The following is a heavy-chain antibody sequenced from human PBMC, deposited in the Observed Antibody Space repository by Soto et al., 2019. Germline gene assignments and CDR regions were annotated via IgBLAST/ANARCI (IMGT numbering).Heavy chain of an antibody. J-gene: IGHJ4*02. Sequence: PSETLSLTCTVSGGSISSGDYYWSWIRQPPGKGLEWIGYIYYSGSTYYNPSLKSRVTISVDTSKNQFSLKLSSVTAADTAVYYCARDGGCGGSCYFVLWGQGTLVTVSS. CDR3: ARDGGCGGSCYFVL. CDR1: GGSISSGDYY. D-gene: IGHD2-15*01. CDR2: IYYSGST. V-gene: IGHV4-30-4*01.